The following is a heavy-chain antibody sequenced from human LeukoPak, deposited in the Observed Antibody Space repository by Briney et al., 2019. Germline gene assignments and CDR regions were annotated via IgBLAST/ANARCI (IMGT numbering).Heavy chain of an antibody. CDR2: ISYDGSNK. CDR1: GFTFSSYG. D-gene: IGHD3-10*01. CDR3: AKDSYYGSVPSGMDV. V-gene: IGHV3-30*18. Sequence: GGSLRLSCAAAGFTFSSYGMHWVRQAPGKGLEWVAVISYDGSNKYYADSVKGRFTISRDNSKYTLYLQMNSLRAEDTAVYYCAKDSYYGSVPSGMDVWGKGTTVTVSS. J-gene: IGHJ6*04.